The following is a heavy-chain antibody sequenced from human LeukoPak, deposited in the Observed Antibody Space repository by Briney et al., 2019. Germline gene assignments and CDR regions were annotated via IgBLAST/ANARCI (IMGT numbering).Heavy chain of an antibody. D-gene: IGHD4-17*01. V-gene: IGHV3-23*01. CDR3: AKPKVTTYRTFDY. CDR1: GFTFDNYA. CDR2: VSGSGSNT. Sequence: GSLRLSCVASGFTFDNYAMNWVRQAPGKGLEWVSAVSGSGSNTHYADSVKGRFTISRDNSKNTLYLQMNSLRAEDTAVYYCAKPKVTTYRTFDYWGQGTLVTVSS. J-gene: IGHJ4*02.